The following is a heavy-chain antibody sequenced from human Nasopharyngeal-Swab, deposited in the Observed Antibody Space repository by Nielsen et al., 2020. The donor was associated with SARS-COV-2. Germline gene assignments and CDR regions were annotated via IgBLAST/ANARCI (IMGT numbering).Heavy chain of an antibody. CDR1: GGSISSSNW. CDR3: AQTTYSGYFDY. CDR2: IYHSGST. D-gene: IGHD2-15*01. Sequence: GSLRLSCAVSGGSISSSNWWSWVRQPPGKRLEWIGEIYHSGSTNYNPSLKSRVTISVDKSKNQFSLKLSSVTAADTAVYYCAQTTYSGYFDYWGQGTLVTVSS. V-gene: IGHV4-4*02. J-gene: IGHJ4*02.